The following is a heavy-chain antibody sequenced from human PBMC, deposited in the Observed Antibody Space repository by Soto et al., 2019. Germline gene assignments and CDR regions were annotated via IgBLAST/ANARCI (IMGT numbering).Heavy chain of an antibody. CDR1: GYTFTSYA. CDR3: ARSFVLSGTTGRDAFDI. D-gene: IGHD1-7*01. V-gene: IGHV1-3*01. CDR2: INAGNGNT. J-gene: IGHJ3*02. Sequence: GASVKVSCKASGYTFTSYAMHWVRQAPGQRLEWMGWINAGNGNTKYSQKFQGRVTITRDTSASTAYMELSSLRSEDTAVYYCARSFVLSGTTGRDAFDIWGQGTMVTVS.